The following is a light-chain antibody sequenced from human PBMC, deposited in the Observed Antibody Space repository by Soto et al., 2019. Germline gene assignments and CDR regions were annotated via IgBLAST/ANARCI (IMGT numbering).Light chain of an antibody. J-gene: IGKJ4*02. V-gene: IGKV3-11*01. CDR3: QQRSNWPLT. CDR1: QSVSSY. Sequence: EIVLTQSPATLSLSPGERATLSCRASQSVSSYLAWYQQKPGQAPRLLIYDASNRATGIPARFSSSGSGTDFPITIRSLEPEDFSVYYCQQRSNWPLTFGGGTKVEIK. CDR2: DAS.